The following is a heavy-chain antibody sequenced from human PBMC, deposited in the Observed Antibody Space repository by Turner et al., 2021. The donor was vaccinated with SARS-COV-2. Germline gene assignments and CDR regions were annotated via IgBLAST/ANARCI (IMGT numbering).Heavy chain of an antibody. D-gene: IGHD3-22*01. CDR3: AREPFTYYYDSSGNWFDP. CDR2: ISAYNGNT. Sequence: QVQLVQSGAEVKNPGASVKVSCKASGYTVASYGISWVRQAPGQGLEWMGWISAYNGNTNYAQKHQGRVTMTTDTSTSTAYMELRSLGSDDTAVYYCAREPFTYYYDSSGNWFDPWGQGTLVTVSS. CDR1: GYTVASYG. J-gene: IGHJ5*02. V-gene: IGHV1-18*01.